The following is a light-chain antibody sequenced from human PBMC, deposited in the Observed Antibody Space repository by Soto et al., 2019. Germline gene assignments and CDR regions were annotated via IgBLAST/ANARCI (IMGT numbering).Light chain of an antibody. Sequence: DIQMTQSPSSLSASVGDRVTITCRASQGNTNYLAWYQQKPGKVPKLLIYAASTLQSGVPSRFSGSGSGTDFTLTISGLQPEDVATYYCQKYNSAPWTFGQGTKVEIK. CDR3: QKYNSAPWT. CDR1: QGNTNY. CDR2: AAS. J-gene: IGKJ1*01. V-gene: IGKV1-27*01.